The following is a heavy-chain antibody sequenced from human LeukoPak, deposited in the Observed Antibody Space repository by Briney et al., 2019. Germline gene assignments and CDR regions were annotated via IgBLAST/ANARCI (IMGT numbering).Heavy chain of an antibody. V-gene: IGHV3-30*02. J-gene: IGHJ4*02. D-gene: IGHD6-6*01. Sequence: GGSLRLSCAASGFTFSSYGMHWVRQAPGKGLEWVAVIWYDGSNKYYADSVKGRFTISRDNSKNTLYLQMNSLRAEDTAVYYCAKDLIAARGFDYWGQGTLVTVSS. CDR1: GFTFSSYG. CDR3: AKDLIAARGFDY. CDR2: IWYDGSNK.